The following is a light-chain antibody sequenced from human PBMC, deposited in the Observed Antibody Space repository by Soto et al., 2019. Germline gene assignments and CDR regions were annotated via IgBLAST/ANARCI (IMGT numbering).Light chain of an antibody. CDR3: QQYNNWPPFT. CDR2: GAS. J-gene: IGKJ3*01. Sequence: EIVMTQSPATLSVSPGERVTLSCRASQSVSSSLAWYQQKPGQAPRLLIYGASTKATGIPARFSGSGSGTEFTLTISSLPSEDFAVYYCQQYNNWPPFTFGPGTKVDIK. V-gene: IGKV3-15*01. CDR1: QSVSSS.